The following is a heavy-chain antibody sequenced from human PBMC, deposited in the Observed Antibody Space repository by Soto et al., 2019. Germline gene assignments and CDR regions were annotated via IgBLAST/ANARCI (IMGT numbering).Heavy chain of an antibody. D-gene: IGHD1-7*01. Sequence: GGSLRLSCAASGFTFSTYALSWVRQAPGKGLEWVSAISANGQGIYYADSVRGRFTISRDNSKKKIFLHMDSLRAEDTAVYYCAKDRNYPRDQFHYWGQGTLVTVSS. V-gene: IGHV3-23*01. CDR1: GFTFSTYA. CDR2: ISANGQGI. J-gene: IGHJ4*02. CDR3: AKDRNYPRDQFHY.